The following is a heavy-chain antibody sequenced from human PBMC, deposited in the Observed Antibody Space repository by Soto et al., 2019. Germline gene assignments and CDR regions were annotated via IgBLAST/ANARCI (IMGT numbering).Heavy chain of an antibody. Sequence: GEFLKISCAASGFTCSSYAMSWVRQAPGKGLEWVSAISGSGGSTYYADFVKGRFTISRDNSKNTLYLKMNSLRAEDTAVYYCAGGGITIFGVVIPTNCFDPWGQGTLVTVSS. CDR2: ISGSGGST. D-gene: IGHD3-3*01. V-gene: IGHV3-23*01. CDR3: AGGGITIFGVVIPTNCFDP. J-gene: IGHJ5*02. CDR1: GFTCSSYA.